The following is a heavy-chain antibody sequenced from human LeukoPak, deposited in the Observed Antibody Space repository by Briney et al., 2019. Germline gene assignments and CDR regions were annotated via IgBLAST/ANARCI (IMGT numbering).Heavy chain of an antibody. CDR1: GGSISSSSYY. D-gene: IGHD3-3*01. CDR2: IYYSGST. CDR3: ARDRDFWSGYYGGFDY. J-gene: IGHJ4*02. Sequence: SETLSLTCTVSGGSISSSSYYWGWIRQPPGKGLEWIGSIYYSGSTNYNPSLKSRVTLSVDTSKNQFSLKLSSVTAADTAVYYCARDRDFWSGYYGGFDYWGQGTLVTVSS. V-gene: IGHV4-39*07.